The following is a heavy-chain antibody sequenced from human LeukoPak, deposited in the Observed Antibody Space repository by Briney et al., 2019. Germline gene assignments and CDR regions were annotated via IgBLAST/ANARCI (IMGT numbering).Heavy chain of an antibody. D-gene: IGHD2/OR15-2a*01. CDR2: IIPILGIA. CDR1: RGTFSSYA. CDR3: ATISRPLYYYYGMDV. J-gene: IGHJ6*02. Sequence: ASVRVSCKASRGTFSSYAISWVRQAPGQGLEWMGRIIPILGIANYAQKFQGRVTITADKSTSTAYMELSSLRSEDTAVYYCATISRPLYYYYGMDVWGQGTTVTVSS. V-gene: IGHV1-69*10.